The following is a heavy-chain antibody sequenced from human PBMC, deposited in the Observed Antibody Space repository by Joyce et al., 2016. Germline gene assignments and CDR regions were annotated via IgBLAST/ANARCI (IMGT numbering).Heavy chain of an antibody. D-gene: IGHD6-19*01. CDR2: IYPGESDS. J-gene: IGHJ4*02. V-gene: IGHV5-51*01. CDR3: ARHGGGTGFSDFAS. Sequence: EVQLVQSGVEVKRPGESLKISCQCSGYSFASAWIAWVRQRHGEGLEWLGVIYPGESDSQYGASFLGQVTVSVDKSINTAYLQWSSLKASDTAMYYCARHGGGTGFSDFASWGQGTLVTVSS. CDR1: GYSFASAW.